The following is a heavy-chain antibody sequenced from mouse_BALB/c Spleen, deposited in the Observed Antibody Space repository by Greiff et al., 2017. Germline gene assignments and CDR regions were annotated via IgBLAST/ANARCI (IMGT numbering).Heavy chain of an antibody. CDR2: ILPGSGST. Sequence: QVQLQQSGAELMKPGASVKISCKATGYTFSSYWIEWVKQRPGHGLEWIGEILPGSGSTNYNEKFKGMATFTADKSSNTAYMQRSSLTSEDSGVYYWARGGNYYGSRDYAMDYWGQGTSVTVSS. D-gene: IGHD1-1*01. CDR3: ARGGNYYGSRDYAMDY. J-gene: IGHJ4*01. CDR1: GYTFSSYW. V-gene: IGHV1-9*01.